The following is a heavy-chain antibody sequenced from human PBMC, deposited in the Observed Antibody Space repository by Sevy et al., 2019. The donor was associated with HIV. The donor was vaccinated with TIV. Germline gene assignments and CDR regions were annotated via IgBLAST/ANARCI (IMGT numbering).Heavy chain of an antibody. V-gene: IGHV4-34*01. CDR1: GGSFSGYY. D-gene: IGHD6-13*01. CDR2: INHSGST. Sequence: SETLSLTCAVYGGSFSGYYWSWIRQPPGKGLEWIGEINHSGSTHYNPSLKSRVTISVDTSKNQFSPTLSSVTAADTAVYYCARGDSSGWYLWRYNWFDPWGQGTLVIVSS. CDR3: ARGDSSGWYLWRYNWFDP. J-gene: IGHJ5*02.